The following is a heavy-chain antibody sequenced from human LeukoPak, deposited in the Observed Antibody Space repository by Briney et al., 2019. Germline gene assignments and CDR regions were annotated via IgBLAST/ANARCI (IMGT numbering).Heavy chain of an antibody. Sequence: GASVKVSCKASGCTFTSCGISWVRQAPGQGLEWMGWISAYNGNTNYAQKLQGRVTMTTDTSTSTAYMELRSLRSDDTAVYYCARVSVYAVSIAAAADNWFDPWGQGTLVTVSS. CDR2: ISAYNGNT. D-gene: IGHD6-13*01. CDR1: GCTFTSCG. J-gene: IGHJ5*02. V-gene: IGHV1-18*01. CDR3: ARVSVYAVSIAAAADNWFDP.